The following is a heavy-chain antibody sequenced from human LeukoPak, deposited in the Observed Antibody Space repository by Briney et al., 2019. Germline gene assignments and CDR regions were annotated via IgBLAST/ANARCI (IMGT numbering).Heavy chain of an antibody. D-gene: IGHD1-7*01. CDR3: ARGSSLELTRNLQLGS. Sequence: SSETLSLTCAVYGGSFSGYYWSWIRQPPGKGLEWIGEINHSGSTNYNPSLKSRVTISVDTSKNQFSLKLSSVTAADTAVYYCARGSSLELTRNLQLGSWGQGTLVTVSS. CDR2: INHSGST. CDR1: GGSFSGYY. V-gene: IGHV4-34*01. J-gene: IGHJ5*02.